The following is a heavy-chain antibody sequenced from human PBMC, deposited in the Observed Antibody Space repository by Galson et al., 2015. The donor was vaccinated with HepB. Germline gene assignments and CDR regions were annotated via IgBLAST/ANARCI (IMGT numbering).Heavy chain of an antibody. J-gene: IGHJ4*02. V-gene: IGHV3-33*01. D-gene: IGHD6-19*01. CDR2: IWYDGSNK. CDR1: GFTFSSYG. Sequence: SLRLSCAASGFTFSSYGMHWVRQAPGKGLEWVAVIWYDGSNKYYADSVKGRFTISRDNSKNTLYLQMNSLRAEDTAVYYCARDPTPPDGIAVAGPFDYWGQGTLVTVSS. CDR3: ARDPTPPDGIAVAGPFDY.